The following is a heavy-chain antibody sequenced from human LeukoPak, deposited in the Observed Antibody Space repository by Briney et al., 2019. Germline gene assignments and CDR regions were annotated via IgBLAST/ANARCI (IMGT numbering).Heavy chain of an antibody. CDR3: AKVIDYGDLRGLFDY. CDR2: ISSSRSYT. Sequence: GGSLRLSCAASGFTFSSYAMNWVRQAPGKGLEWVSCISSSRSYTYYADSVKGRFTISRDNSKNTLYLQMNSLRAEDTAVYYCAKVIDYGDLRGLFDYWGQGTLVTVSS. D-gene: IGHD4-17*01. CDR1: GFTFSSYA. V-gene: IGHV3-21*01. J-gene: IGHJ4*02.